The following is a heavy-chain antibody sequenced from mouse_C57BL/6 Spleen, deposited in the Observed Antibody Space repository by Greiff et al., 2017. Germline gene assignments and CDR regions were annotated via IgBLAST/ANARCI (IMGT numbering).Heavy chain of an antibody. J-gene: IGHJ4*01. V-gene: IGHV1-54*01. CDR2: INPGSGGT. D-gene: IGHD2-1*01. CDR1: GYAFTNYL. CDR3: ARRSSYGNYYAMDY. Sequence: VQLQQSGAELVRPGTSVKVSCKASGYAFTNYLIEWVKQRPGQGLEWIGVINPGSGGTNYNEKFKGKATLTADKSSSTAYMQLSSLTSEDSAVDFCARRSSYGNYYAMDYWGQGTSVTVSS.